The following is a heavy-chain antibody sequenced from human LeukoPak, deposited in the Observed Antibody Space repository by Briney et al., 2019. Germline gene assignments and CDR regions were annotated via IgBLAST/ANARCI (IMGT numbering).Heavy chain of an antibody. D-gene: IGHD3-3*01. CDR2: ISGSRGST. CDR3: TTGGTYYDFWSGYSRYYYYYMDV. V-gene: IGHV3-23*01. J-gene: IGHJ6*03. CDR1: RFTFSNYA. Sequence: GGSLRLSCAASRFTFSNYAMSWVRQAPGKGLEWVSTISGSRGSTYYADSVKGRFTISRDDSKNTAYLQMNSLKTEDTAVYYCTTGGTYYDFWSGYSRYYYYYMDVWGKGTTVTVSS.